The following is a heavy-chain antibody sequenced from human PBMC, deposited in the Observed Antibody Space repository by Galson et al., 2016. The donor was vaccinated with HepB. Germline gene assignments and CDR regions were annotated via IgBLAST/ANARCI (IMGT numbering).Heavy chain of an antibody. CDR3: AAHYCRATDCYADIRRGRAYYFDY. Sequence: SVKVSCKVPGFTFTTSAVQWVRQARGQRLEWMGWIVVGSGNTNYAQKFQQRVTISRHLSTSTAYMELSSLRSEDTAVYYCAAHYCRATDCYADIRRGRAYYFDYWGQGTLVTVSS. D-gene: IGHD2-2*01. J-gene: IGHJ4*02. CDR1: GFTFTTSA. CDR2: IVVGSGNT. V-gene: IGHV1-58*01.